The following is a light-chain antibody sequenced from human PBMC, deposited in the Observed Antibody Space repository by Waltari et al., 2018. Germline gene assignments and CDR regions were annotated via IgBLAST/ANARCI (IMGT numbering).Light chain of an antibody. CDR1: SGDICANNL. CDR3: NSFAGSDTVV. J-gene: IGLJ2*01. V-gene: IGLV2-8*01. Sequence: QSALTKPPPASGSHGQPVTISCTETSGDICANNLRHWYRQHPRKVPKLMIYDVNRRPSGVPDRFSGSESGNTASLTVSGLQPEDEAVYYCNSFAGSDTVVFGGGTTLTVL. CDR2: DVN.